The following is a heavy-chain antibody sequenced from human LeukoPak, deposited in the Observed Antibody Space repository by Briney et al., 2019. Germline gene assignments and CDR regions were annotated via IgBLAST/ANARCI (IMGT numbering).Heavy chain of an antibody. CDR3: ARGRRYNWNLGLFDY. J-gene: IGHJ4*02. V-gene: IGHV4-38-2*02. CDR2: IYHSGST. CDR1: GYSISSGYY. Sequence: SETLSLTCTVSGYSISSGYYWGWIRQPPGKGLEWIGSIYHSGSTYYNPSLKSRVTISVDTSKNQFSLKLSSVTAADTAVYYCARGRRYNWNLGLFDYWGQGTLVTVSS. D-gene: IGHD1-20*01.